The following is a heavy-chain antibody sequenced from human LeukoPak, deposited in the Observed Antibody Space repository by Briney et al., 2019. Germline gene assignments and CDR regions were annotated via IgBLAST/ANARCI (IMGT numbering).Heavy chain of an antibody. Sequence: GASVKVSCKASGYTFTSYGISWVRQAPGQGLEWMGWISAYNGNTNYAQKLQGRVTMTTDTSTSTAYMELRSLRSDDTAVYYCARELNDFWSGYKPKYNWFDPWGQGTQVTVSS. CDR1: GYTFTSYG. J-gene: IGHJ5*02. CDR2: ISAYNGNT. D-gene: IGHD3-3*01. V-gene: IGHV1-18*01. CDR3: ARELNDFWSGYKPKYNWFDP.